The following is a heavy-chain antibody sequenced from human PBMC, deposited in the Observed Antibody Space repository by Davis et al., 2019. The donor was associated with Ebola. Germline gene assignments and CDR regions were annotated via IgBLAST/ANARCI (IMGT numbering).Heavy chain of an antibody. CDR2: ISGDGGTT. Sequence: GESLKISCAASGFTFDTYAMHWVRQAPGKGLEWVSLISGDGGTTYYADSVKGRFTVSRDNAKNSVFLQMNNLRDGDTAVYYCARRTYKNFDLWGPGTLVTVSS. CDR1: GFTFDTYA. V-gene: IGHV3-43*02. D-gene: IGHD3-10*01. CDR3: ARRTYKNFDL. J-gene: IGHJ2*01.